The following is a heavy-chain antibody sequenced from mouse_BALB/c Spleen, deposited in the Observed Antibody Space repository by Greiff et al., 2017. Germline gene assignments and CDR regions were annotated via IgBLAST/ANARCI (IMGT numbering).Heavy chain of an antibody. Sequence: EVHLVESGGGLVQPGGSLKLSCAASGFTFSSYGMSWVRQTPDKRLELVATINSNGGSTYYPDSVKGRFTISRDNAKNTLYLQMSSLKSEDTAMYYCARGGHYYGSSYAMDYWGQGTSVTVSS. V-gene: IGHV5-6-3*01. D-gene: IGHD1-1*01. J-gene: IGHJ4*01. CDR2: INSNGGST. CDR3: ARGGHYYGSSYAMDY. CDR1: GFTFSSYG.